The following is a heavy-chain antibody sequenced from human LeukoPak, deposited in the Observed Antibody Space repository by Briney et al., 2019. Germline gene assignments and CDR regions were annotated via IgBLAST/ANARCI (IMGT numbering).Heavy chain of an antibody. CDR3: ARGDYDFWSGYWGGGNYFDY. J-gene: IGHJ4*02. CDR2: IYHSGST. V-gene: IGHV4-38-2*02. CDR1: GYSINTGYC. Sequence: PSETLSLTCNVSGYSINTGYCWGWIRQPPGKGLEWIGSIYHSGSTYYNPSLKSRVTISVDTSKNQFSLKLSSVTAADTAVYYCARGDYDFWSGYWGGGNYFDYWGQGTLVTVSS. D-gene: IGHD3-3*01.